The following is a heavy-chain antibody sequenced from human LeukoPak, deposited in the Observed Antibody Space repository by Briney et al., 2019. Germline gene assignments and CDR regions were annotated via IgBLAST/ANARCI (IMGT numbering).Heavy chain of an antibody. Sequence: GGSLRLSCAASGFTFSSYAMSWVRQAPGKGLEWVSAISGSGGSTYCADSVKGRFTISRDNSKNTLYLQMNSLRAEDTAVYYCAKAWGITMVRGVTLDYWGQGTLVTVSS. J-gene: IGHJ4*02. D-gene: IGHD3-10*01. CDR2: ISGSGGST. V-gene: IGHV3-23*01. CDR1: GFTFSSYA. CDR3: AKAWGITMVRGVTLDY.